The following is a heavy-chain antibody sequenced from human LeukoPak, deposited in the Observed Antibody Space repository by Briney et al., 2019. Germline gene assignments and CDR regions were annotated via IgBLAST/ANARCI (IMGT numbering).Heavy chain of an antibody. D-gene: IGHD1-26*01. Sequence: VASVKVSCKASGYTFTGYYMHWVRQAPGQGLEWMGWMNPNSGNTGYAQKFQGRVTITRNTSISTAYMELSSLRSEDTAVYYCARGAERYYYYYMDVWGKGTTVTVSS. CDR2: MNPNSGNT. J-gene: IGHJ6*03. CDR3: ARGAERYYYYYMDV. CDR1: GYTFTGYY. V-gene: IGHV1-8*03.